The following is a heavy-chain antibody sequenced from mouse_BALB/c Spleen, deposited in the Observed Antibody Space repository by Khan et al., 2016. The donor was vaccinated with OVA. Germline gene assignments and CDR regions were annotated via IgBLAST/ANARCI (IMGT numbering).Heavy chain of an antibody. CDR2: INTHSGVP. CDR1: GYTFTTAG. CDR3: AGGGAAFYRNDGGAMDS. J-gene: IGHJ4*01. Sequence: QIQLVQSGPELKKPGETVRISCKASGYTFTTAGMQWVQKMPGKGLKWIGWINTHSGVPKYAEDFKGRFVFSLETSASTAYLQITNLTNEDTATXFCAGGGAAFYRNDGGAMDSWGEGTSVTDSS. D-gene: IGHD2-14*01. V-gene: IGHV9-4*02.